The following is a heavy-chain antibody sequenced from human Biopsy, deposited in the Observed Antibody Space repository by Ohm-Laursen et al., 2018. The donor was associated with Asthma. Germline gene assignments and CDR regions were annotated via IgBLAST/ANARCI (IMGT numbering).Heavy chain of an antibody. CDR2: ISHRGNT. CDR1: GGPFSGYY. Sequence: SETLSLTCAIYGGPFSGYYWAWFRQPPGKGLEWIGEISHRGNTNYNPSLKSRVTISMDKTNNHFPLQLPSVNAADTAVYFCARAETAGFYYRHWGQGTLVTVSS. V-gene: IGHV4-34*01. CDR3: ARAETAGFYYRH. J-gene: IGHJ4*02. D-gene: IGHD3-22*01.